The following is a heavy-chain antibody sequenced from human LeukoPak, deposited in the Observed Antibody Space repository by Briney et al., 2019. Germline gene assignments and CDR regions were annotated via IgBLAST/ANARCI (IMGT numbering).Heavy chain of an antibody. D-gene: IGHD1-26*01. CDR2: IYPGDSDT. V-gene: IGHV5-51*01. Sequence: GESLKISCKGYGYSFTSYWIGWVRQMPGKGLEWMGIIYPGDSDTRYSPSFQGQVTISADKSISTAYLQWSSLKASDTAMYYCARHARIVGTTNYLEGYFDYWGQGILVTVSS. J-gene: IGHJ4*02. CDR1: GYSFTSYW. CDR3: ARHARIVGTTNYLEGYFDY.